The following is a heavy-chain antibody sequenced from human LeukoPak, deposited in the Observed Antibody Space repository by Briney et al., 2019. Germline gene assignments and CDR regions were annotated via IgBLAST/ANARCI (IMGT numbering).Heavy chain of an antibody. D-gene: IGHD3-22*01. CDR3: ARNVYYYDSSGYQSYYYGMDV. CDR2: ISSSSSTI. V-gene: IGHV3-48*02. J-gene: IGHJ6*02. Sequence: HTGGSLRLSCAASGFTFSSYSMNWVRQAPGKGLEWVSYISSSSSTIYYADSVKGRFTISRDNAKNSLYLQMNSLRDEDTAVYYCARNVYYYDSSGYQSYYYGMDVWGQGTTVTVSS. CDR1: GFTFSSYS.